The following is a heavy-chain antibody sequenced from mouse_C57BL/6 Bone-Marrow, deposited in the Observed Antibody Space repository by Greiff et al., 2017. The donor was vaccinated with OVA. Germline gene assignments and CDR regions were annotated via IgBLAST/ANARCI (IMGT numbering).Heavy chain of an antibody. D-gene: IGHD1-1*01. CDR3: ARRATTGYFDV. V-gene: IGHV5-12*01. J-gene: IGHJ1*03. CDR2: ISNGGGST. Sequence: EVMLVESGGGLVQPGGSLKLSCAASGFTFSDYYMYWVRQTPEKRLEWVAYISNGGGSTYYPDTVKGRFTISRDNAKNTLYLQMSRLKSEDTAMYYCARRATTGYFDVWGTGTTVTVSS. CDR1: GFTFSDYY.